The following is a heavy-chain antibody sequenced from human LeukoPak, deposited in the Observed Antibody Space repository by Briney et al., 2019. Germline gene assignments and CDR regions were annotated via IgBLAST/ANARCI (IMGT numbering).Heavy chain of an antibody. CDR1: GGSISSYY. J-gene: IGHJ4*02. D-gene: IGHD4-17*01. Sequence: SETLSLTCTVSGGSISSYYWSWIRQPPGKGLEWIGYIYYSGSTNYNPSLKSRVTISVDTSKNQFSLKLTSVTAADTAVYYCARGQGTVTTHWGQGTLVTVSS. CDR2: IYYSGST. CDR3: ARGQGTVTTH. V-gene: IGHV4-59*12.